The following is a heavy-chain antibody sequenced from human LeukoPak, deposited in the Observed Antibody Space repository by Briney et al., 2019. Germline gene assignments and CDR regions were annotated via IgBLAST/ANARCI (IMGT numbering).Heavy chain of an antibody. V-gene: IGHV1-69*05. Sequence: ASVKVSCKASGGTFSSYAISWVRQAPGQGPEWMGRIIPIFGTANYAQKFQGRVTITTDESTSTAYMELSSLRSEDTAVYYCARGRRSSGQTIFDYWGQGTLVTVSS. CDR2: IIPIFGTA. CDR3: ARGRRSSGQTIFDY. CDR1: GGTFSSYA. D-gene: IGHD6-19*01. J-gene: IGHJ4*02.